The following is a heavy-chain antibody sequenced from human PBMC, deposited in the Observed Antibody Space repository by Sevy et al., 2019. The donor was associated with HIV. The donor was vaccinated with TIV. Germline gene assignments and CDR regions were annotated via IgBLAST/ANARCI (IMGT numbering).Heavy chain of an antibody. CDR3: ARDSSGYSSSWYIY. V-gene: IGHV3-11*01. Sequence: GGSLRLSCAASGFTFSDYYMSWIRQAPGKGLEWVSYISSSGSTIYYADSVKGRFTISRDNAKHSLYLQMNSLRAEDTAVYYCARDSSGYSSSWYIYWGQGTLVTVSS. CDR1: GFTFSDYY. D-gene: IGHD6-13*01. CDR2: ISSSGSTI. J-gene: IGHJ4*02.